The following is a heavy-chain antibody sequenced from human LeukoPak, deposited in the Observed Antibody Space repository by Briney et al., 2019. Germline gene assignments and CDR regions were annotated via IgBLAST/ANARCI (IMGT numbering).Heavy chain of an antibody. Sequence: TLSLTCTVSGGSISSGGYYWSWIRQHPGRGLEWIGYIYYSGSTYYNPSLKSRVTISVDTSKNQFSLKLSSVTAADTAVYYCARYSAVPAAKPSYYYYYGMDVWGQGTTVTVSS. J-gene: IGHJ6*02. CDR3: ARYSAVPAAKPSYYYYYGMDV. D-gene: IGHD2-2*01. CDR2: IYYSGST. V-gene: IGHV4-31*03. CDR1: GGSISSGGYY.